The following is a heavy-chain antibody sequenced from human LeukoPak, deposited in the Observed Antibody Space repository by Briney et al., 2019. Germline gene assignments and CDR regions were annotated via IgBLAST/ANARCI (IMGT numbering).Heavy chain of an antibody. CDR1: GGSISSYY. D-gene: IGHD5-18*01. V-gene: IGHV4-59*01. J-gene: IGHJ6*03. Sequence: PSETLSLTCTVSGGSISSYYWSWIRQPPGKGLEWIGYIYYSGSTNYNPSLKSRVTISVDTSKNQFSLKLSSVTAADTAVYYCARDRGTAMAARDYYYMDVWGKGTTVTVSS. CDR2: IYYSGST. CDR3: ARDRGTAMAARDYYYMDV.